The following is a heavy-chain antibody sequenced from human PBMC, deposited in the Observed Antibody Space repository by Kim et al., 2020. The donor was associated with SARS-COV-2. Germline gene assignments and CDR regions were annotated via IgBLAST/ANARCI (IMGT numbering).Heavy chain of an antibody. CDR2: P. Sequence: PTDAEGFTGRFVFSLDTSVSTAYLQISSLKAEDTAVYYCARAGPGDGMDVWGQGTTVTVSS. V-gene: IGHV7-4-1*02. D-gene: IGHD3-10*01. CDR3: ARAGPGDGMDV. J-gene: IGHJ6*02.